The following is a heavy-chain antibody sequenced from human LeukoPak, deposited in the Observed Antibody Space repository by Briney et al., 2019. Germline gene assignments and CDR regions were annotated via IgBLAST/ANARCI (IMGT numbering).Heavy chain of an antibody. CDR2: IYTSGST. J-gene: IGHJ4*02. CDR3: AASTAAGTFDY. Sequence: SETLSLTCTVSGGSISSYYWSWIRQPAGKGLEWIGRIYTSGSTNYNSSLKSRVTMSVDASKNQFSLKLSSVTAADTAVYYCAASTAAGTFDYWGQGTLVTVSS. V-gene: IGHV4-4*07. CDR1: GGSISSYY. D-gene: IGHD6-13*01.